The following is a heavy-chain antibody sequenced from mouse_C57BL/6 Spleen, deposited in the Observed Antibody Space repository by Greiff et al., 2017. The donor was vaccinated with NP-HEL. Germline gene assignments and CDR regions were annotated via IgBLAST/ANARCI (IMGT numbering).Heavy chain of an antibody. J-gene: IGHJ2*01. CDR1: GYTFTDYN. D-gene: IGHD3-3*01. CDR3: ARSDSRGDYFDY. CDR2: INPNNGGT. V-gene: IGHV1-22*01. Sequence: EVKLMESGPELVKPGASVKMSCKASGYTFTDYNMHWVKQSHGKSLEWIGYINPNNGGTSYNQKFKGKATLTVNKSSSTAYMELRSLTSEDSAVYYCARSDSRGDYFDYWGQGTTLTVSS.